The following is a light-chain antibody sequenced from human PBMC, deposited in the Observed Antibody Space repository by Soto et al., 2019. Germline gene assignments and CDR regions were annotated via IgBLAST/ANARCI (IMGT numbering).Light chain of an antibody. V-gene: IGKV3-20*01. J-gene: IGKJ1*01. CDR1: QSVSSSY. Sequence: EIVLTQSPVTLSLSAGESATLSCRSSQSVSSSYLGWYQQKPGQAPRLLIYGASSRAAGIPHRFSGSGSGTDFTLTISRLDPEDFAVYYCQQYGSSPWTFGQGTKVDIK. CDR2: GAS. CDR3: QQYGSSPWT.